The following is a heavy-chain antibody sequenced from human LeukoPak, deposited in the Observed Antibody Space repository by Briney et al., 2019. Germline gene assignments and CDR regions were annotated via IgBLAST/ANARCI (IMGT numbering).Heavy chain of an antibody. Sequence: ASETLSLTCTVSGGSISSYYWSWIRQPPGKGLEWIGEVYHSGTTNYNPSLKSRVTLSVDTSKNQFSLKLASVTAADTAVYYCARGAYCTSINCYGFDYWGQGTQVTASS. D-gene: IGHD2-2*01. CDR2: VYHSGTT. V-gene: IGHV4-59*12. J-gene: IGHJ4*02. CDR3: ARGAYCTSINCYGFDY. CDR1: GGSISSYY.